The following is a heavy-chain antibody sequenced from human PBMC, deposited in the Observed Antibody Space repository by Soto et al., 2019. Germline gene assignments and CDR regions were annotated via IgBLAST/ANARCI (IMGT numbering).Heavy chain of an antibody. V-gene: IGHV3-33*01. Sequence: PGGSLRLSCAASGFTFSSYGMHWVRQAPGKGLEWVAVIWYDGSNEYYADSVKGRFTISRGNSKNTLYLQMNSLRAEDTAVYYCARNGVYFDYWGQGTLVTVSS. J-gene: IGHJ4*02. CDR2: IWYDGSNE. D-gene: IGHD4-17*01. CDR3: ARNGVYFDY. CDR1: GFTFSSYG.